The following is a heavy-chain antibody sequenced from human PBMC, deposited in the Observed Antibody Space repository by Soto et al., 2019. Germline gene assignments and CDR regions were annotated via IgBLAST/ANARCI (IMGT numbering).Heavy chain of an antibody. CDR1: GGTFSSYT. CDR2: IIPILGIA. CDR3: ARGLDYYYGMDV. J-gene: IGHJ6*02. Sequence: QVQLVQSGAEVKKPGSSVKVSCKASGGTFSSYTISWVRQAPGQGLEWMGRIIPILGIANYAQKFQGRVTIXAXXSTSTAYMELSSLRSEDTAVYYCARGLDYYYGMDVWGQGTTVTVSS. V-gene: IGHV1-69*02. D-gene: IGHD6-19*01.